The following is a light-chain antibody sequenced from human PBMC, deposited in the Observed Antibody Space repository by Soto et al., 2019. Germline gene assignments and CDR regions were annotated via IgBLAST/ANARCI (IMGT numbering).Light chain of an antibody. CDR3: QQRHMWPIT. Sequence: EIVLTQSPGTLSLSPGERATLSCRASQSVSSYSLAWYQQKPGQAPRLLIGGASSRATGIPDRFSGSGSGTDFTLTISSLEPEDSAVYYCQQRHMWPITFGQGTRLE. CDR1: QSVSSYS. V-gene: IGKV3D-20*02. CDR2: GAS. J-gene: IGKJ5*01.